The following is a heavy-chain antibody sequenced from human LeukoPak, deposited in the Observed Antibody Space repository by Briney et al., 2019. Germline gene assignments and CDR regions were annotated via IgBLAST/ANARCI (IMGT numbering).Heavy chain of an antibody. Sequence: PSEPLSLPCSLSGGSISRYYWRWMRQPPGKGREGLGYIYYCGCTNYNPSLTSRGTISVDTSKSQLSLKLSSVTAADTAVYHCARGGGGPSNYILAYYYGMDVGGQGTTVTVPS. D-gene: IGHD4-11*01. CDR2: IYYCGCT. CDR1: GGSISRYY. CDR3: ARGGGGPSNYILAYYYGMDV. V-gene: IGHV4-59*01. J-gene: IGHJ6*02.